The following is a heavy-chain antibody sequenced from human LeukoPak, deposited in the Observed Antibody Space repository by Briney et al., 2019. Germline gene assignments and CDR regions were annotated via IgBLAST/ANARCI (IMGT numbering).Heavy chain of an antibody. CDR1: GFTFSSYA. D-gene: IGHD1-26*01. J-gene: IGHJ4*02. CDR2: ISSSSSYI. CDR3: ARLLSGTLDY. Sequence: GGSLRLSCAASGFTFSSYAMNWVRQAPGKGLEWVSSISSSSSYIYYADSVKGRFTISRDNAKNSLYLQMNSPRAEDTAVYYCARLLSGTLDYWGQGTLVTVSS. V-gene: IGHV3-21*01.